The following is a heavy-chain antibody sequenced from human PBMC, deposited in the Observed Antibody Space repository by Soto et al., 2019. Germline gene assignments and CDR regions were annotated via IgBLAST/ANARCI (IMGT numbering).Heavy chain of an antibody. D-gene: IGHD3-10*01. V-gene: IGHV4-34*01. CDR2: INHSGST. Sequence: SETLSLTCAVYGGSFSGYYWSWIRQPPGKGLEWIGEINHSGSTNYNPSLKSRVTISVDTSKNQFSLKLSSVTAADTAVYYCARGRGLLWFGDGWFDPWGQGTLVTVSS. J-gene: IGHJ5*02. CDR3: ARGRGLLWFGDGWFDP. CDR1: GGSFSGYY.